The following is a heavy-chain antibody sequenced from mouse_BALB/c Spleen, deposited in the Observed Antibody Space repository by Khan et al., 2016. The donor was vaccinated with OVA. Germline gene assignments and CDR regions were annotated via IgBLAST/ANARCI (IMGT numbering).Heavy chain of an antibody. Sequence: EVELVESGGDLVKPGGSLRLSCAASGFTFSTYGMSWVLQFPDNRLEWVASINSDGYYTSYPDNFKGRFTISRNNAANTLYLHLSSLKSEDTAKYYSASHLTGSFTYWGQGTLVTVSA. V-gene: IGHV5-6*01. J-gene: IGHJ3*01. D-gene: IGHD4-1*01. CDR3: ASHLTGSFTY. CDR1: GFTFSTYG. CDR2: INSDGYYT.